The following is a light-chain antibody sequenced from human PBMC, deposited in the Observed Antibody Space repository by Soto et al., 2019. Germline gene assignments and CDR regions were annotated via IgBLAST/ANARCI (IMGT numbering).Light chain of an antibody. Sequence: MTQSPSSLSASVGDRVTLTCRASQSVISNLAWYQQKPGQAPRLLIYGASIRATGIPARFSGSGSGTEFTLTISSLQSEDFAVYYCQQYNSWPPITFGQGTRLEI. J-gene: IGKJ5*01. CDR1: QSVISN. CDR2: GAS. V-gene: IGKV3-15*01. CDR3: QQYNSWPPIT.